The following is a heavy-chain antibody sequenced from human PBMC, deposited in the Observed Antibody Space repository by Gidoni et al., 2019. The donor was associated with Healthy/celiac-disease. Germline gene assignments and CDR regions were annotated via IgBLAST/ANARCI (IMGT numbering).Heavy chain of an antibody. J-gene: IGHJ3*02. CDR1: GFTFADYA. D-gene: IGHD3-16*01. CDR3: AKSIDAAPWGRWAFDI. Sequence: EVQLVESGGGLVQPGRSLRLSCAASGFTFADYAMHWVRQAPGKGLEWVSVISWNSGSIGYADSVKGRFTISRDNAKNSLYLQMNSLRAEDTALYYCAKSIDAAPWGRWAFDIWGQGTMVTVSS. CDR2: ISWNSGSI. V-gene: IGHV3-9*01.